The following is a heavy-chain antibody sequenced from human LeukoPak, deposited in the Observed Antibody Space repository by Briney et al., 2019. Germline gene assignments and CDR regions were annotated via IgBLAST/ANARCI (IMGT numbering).Heavy chain of an antibody. J-gene: IGHJ5*02. Sequence: GGSLRLSCAASGFTFSSYAMHWVRQAPGKGLEWVAVISYDGSNKYYADSVKGRFTISRDNSKNTLYLQMNSLRAEDTAVYYCARAFAWIQLRSALSWGQGTLVTVSS. CDR3: ARAFAWIQLRSALS. CDR1: GFTFSSYA. V-gene: IGHV3-30-3*01. D-gene: IGHD5-18*01. CDR2: ISYDGSNK.